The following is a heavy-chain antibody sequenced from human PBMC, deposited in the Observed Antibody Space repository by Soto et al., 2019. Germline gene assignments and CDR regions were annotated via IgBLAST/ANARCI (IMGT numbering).Heavy chain of an antibody. V-gene: IGHV3-21*01. CDR1: GFTFSSYS. CDR3: ARDGSLADGYSYGGGDYYYGMDV. Sequence: GGSLRLSCAASGFTFSSYSMNWVRQAPGKGLEWVSSISSSSSYIYYADSVKGRFTISRDNAKNSLYLQMNSLRAEDTAVYYCARDGSLADGYSYGGGDYYYGMDVWGQGTTVTVSS. CDR2: ISSSSSYI. J-gene: IGHJ6*02. D-gene: IGHD5-18*01.